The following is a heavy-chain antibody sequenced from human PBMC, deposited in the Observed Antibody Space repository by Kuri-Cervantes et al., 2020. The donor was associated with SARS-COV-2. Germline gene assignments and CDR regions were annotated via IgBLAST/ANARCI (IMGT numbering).Heavy chain of an antibody. CDR1: GFTFSSYG. D-gene: IGHD6-13*01. CDR3: ARDYSRWYKGPFDY. Sequence: GESLKISCAASGFTFSSYGMHWVRQAPGKGLEWVVVIWYDGSNKYYADSVRGRFTISRDNSKNTLYLQMNSLRAEDTAVYYCARDYSRWYKGPFDYWGQGTLVTVSS. CDR2: IWYDGSNK. V-gene: IGHV3-33*01. J-gene: IGHJ4*02.